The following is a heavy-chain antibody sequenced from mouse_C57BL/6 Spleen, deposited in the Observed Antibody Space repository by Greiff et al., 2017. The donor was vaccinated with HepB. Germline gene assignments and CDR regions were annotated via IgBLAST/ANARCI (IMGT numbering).Heavy chain of an antibody. CDR2: INPGSGGT. V-gene: IGHV1-54*01. J-gene: IGHJ3*01. CDR1: GYAFTNYL. CDR3: ARESAQANVFVAY. Sequence: VKLMESGAELVRPGPSVKVSCKASGYAFTNYLIEWVKQRPGQGLEWIGVINPGSGGTNYNEKFQGKATLTADKSSSTAYMQRSSLTSEDAAVYVCARESAQANVFVAYWGQGTLVTVSA. D-gene: IGHD3-2*02.